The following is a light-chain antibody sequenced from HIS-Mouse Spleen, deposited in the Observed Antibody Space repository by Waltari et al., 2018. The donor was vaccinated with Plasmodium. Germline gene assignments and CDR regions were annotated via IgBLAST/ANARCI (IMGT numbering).Light chain of an antibody. CDR2: EDS. CDR3: YSTDSSGNHRV. CDR1: ALPKKY. J-gene: IGLJ3*02. Sequence: SYELTQPPSVSVSPGQTARITCPADALPKKYAYSYPQKSGQAPVLVIYEDSKRPSGIPERFSGSSSGTMATLTISGAQVEDEADYYCYSTDSSGNHRVFGGGTKLTVL. V-gene: IGLV3-10*01.